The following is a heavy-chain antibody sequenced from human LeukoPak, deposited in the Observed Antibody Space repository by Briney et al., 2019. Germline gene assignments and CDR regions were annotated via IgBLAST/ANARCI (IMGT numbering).Heavy chain of an antibody. V-gene: IGHV1-2*02. CDR3: ARGAEAETSPLDF. CDR2: INSKTGAA. D-gene: IGHD6-13*01. Sequence: ASVKVSCKASGYTFTNYGISWVRQAPGQGLEWLGWINSKTGAADYAQQFRGRVTMTRDTSINTDFMEMKRVTSDDTAVYYCARGAEAETSPLDFWGQGTLVTVSS. J-gene: IGHJ4*02. CDR1: GYTFTNYG.